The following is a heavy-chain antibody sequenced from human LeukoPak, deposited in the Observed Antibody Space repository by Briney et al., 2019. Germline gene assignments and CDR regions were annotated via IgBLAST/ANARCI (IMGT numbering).Heavy chain of an antibody. D-gene: IGHD3-10*01. CDR2: IYPGDSDT. CDR3: ARQRFTMRAYAGNWFDP. Sequence: GESLKISCKGSGYSFTSYWIGWVRLMPGKGLECIGTIYPGDSDTRYNPSFQGQVTFSADKSISTAYLQWSSLKASDTAMYYCARQRFTMRAYAGNWFDPWGQGTLVTVSS. V-gene: IGHV5-51*01. CDR1: GYSFTSYW. J-gene: IGHJ5*02.